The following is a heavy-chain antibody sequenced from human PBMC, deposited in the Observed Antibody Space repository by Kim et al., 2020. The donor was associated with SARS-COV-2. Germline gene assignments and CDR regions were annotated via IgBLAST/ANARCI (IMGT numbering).Heavy chain of an antibody. CDR1: GGSISSYY. J-gene: IGHJ5*02. V-gene: IGHV4-4*07. Sequence: SETLSLTCTVSGGSISSYYWSWIRQPAGKGLEWIGRIYTSGSTNYNPSLKSRVTMSVDTSKNQFSLKLSSVTAADTAVYYCARGSYSSGWYVTWFDPWGQGTLVTVSS. CDR2: IYTSGST. D-gene: IGHD6-19*01. CDR3: ARGSYSSGWYVTWFDP.